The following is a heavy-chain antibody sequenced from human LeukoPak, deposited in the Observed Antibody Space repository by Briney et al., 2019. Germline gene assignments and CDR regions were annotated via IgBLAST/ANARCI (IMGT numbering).Heavy chain of an antibody. Sequence: SETLSLTCAVYGGSFSGYYWNWIRQPPGKGLEWIGEINHSGSTNYNPSLKSRVTISVDTSKNQFSLKLSSVTAADTAVYYCARGTGYSTALWGQGTLVTVSS. CDR3: ARGTGYSTAL. V-gene: IGHV4-34*01. CDR1: GGSFSGYY. J-gene: IGHJ4*02. D-gene: IGHD6-13*01. CDR2: INHSGST.